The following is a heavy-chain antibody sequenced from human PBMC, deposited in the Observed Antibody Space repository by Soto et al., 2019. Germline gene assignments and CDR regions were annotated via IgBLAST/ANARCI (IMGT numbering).Heavy chain of an antibody. D-gene: IGHD2-15*01. CDR3: ARDGGSYYYGMDV. J-gene: IGHJ6*02. Sequence: GGSLRLSCAASGFTFSSYGMHWVRQAPGKGLEWVAVIWYDGSNKYYADSVKGRFTISRDNSKNTLYLQMNSLRAEDTAVYYCARDGGSYYYGMDVWGQGTTVTVSS. V-gene: IGHV3-33*01. CDR2: IWYDGSNK. CDR1: GFTFSSYG.